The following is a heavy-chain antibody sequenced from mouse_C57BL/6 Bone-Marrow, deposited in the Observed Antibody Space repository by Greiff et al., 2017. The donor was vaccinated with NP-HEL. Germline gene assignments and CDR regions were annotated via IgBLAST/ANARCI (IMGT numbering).Heavy chain of an antibody. V-gene: IGHV1-81*01. Sequence: QVQLQQSGAELARPGASVKLSCKASGYTFTSYGISWVKQRTGQGLEWIGEIYPRSGNTYYNEKFKGKATLTVDKSSSTAYMELRSLTSEYSSVYFCACDSSYEFAYWGQGTLVTVSA. CDR2: IYPRSGNT. CDR1: GYTFTSYG. CDR3: ACDSSYEFAY. J-gene: IGHJ3*01. D-gene: IGHD1-1*01.